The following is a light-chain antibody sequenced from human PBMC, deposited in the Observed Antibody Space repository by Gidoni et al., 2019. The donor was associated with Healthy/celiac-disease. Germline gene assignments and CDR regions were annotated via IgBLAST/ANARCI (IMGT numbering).Light chain of an antibody. CDR1: NIGSKS. CDR2: DDS. V-gene: IGLV3-21*02. Sequence: SYVLTQPPSVSVAPGQTARITCGGNNIGSKSVHWYQQKPGKAPVLVVYDDSDRPSGIPERFSGSNSGNTATLTISRFEAGDEADYYCQVWDSSSDLYVFGTGTKFTVL. J-gene: IGLJ1*01. CDR3: QVWDSSSDLYV.